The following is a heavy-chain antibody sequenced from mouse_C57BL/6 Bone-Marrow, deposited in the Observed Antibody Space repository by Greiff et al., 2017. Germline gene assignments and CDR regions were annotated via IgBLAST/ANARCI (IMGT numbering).Heavy chain of an antibody. D-gene: IGHD2-4*01. J-gene: IGHJ2*01. CDR3: ARHERYYDYEGYFDY. CDR2: FYPGSGSI. CDR1: GYIFTEYT. Sequence: LVESGAELVKPGASVKLSCKASGYIFTEYTIHWVKQRSGQGLEWIGWFYPGSGSIKYNERFKDKAKLTADKSSNTVYMELSRLTSEDSAVYFCARHERYYDYEGYFDYWGQGTTLTVSS. V-gene: IGHV1-62-2*01.